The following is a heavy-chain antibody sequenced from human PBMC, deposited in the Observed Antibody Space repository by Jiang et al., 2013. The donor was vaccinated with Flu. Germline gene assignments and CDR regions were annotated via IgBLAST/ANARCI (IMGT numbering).Heavy chain of an antibody. V-gene: IGHV4-34*01. CDR3: ATIPSWTGLRYFDN. CDR2: NDRGSI. D-gene: IGHD4-17*01. J-gene: IGHJ4*02. Sequence: NDRGSINYNPSLKSRATISTDTSKRQFSLNLSSVTAADTAVYYCATIPSWTGLRYFDNWGRGTPVTVSS.